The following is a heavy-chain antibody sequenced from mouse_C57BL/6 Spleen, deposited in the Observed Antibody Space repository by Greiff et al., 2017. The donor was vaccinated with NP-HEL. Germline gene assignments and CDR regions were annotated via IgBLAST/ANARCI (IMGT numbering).Heavy chain of an antibody. CDR3: ARSGYGYDEDYFDY. J-gene: IGHJ2*01. V-gene: IGHV1-18*01. D-gene: IGHD2-2*01. CDR2: INPNNGGT. Sequence: EVKLMESGPELVKPGASVKIPCKASGYTFTDYNMDWVKQSHGKSLEWIGDINPNNGGTIYNQKFKGKATLTVDKSSSTAYMELRSLTSEDTAVYYCARSGYGYDEDYFDYWGQGTTLTVSS. CDR1: GYTFTDYN.